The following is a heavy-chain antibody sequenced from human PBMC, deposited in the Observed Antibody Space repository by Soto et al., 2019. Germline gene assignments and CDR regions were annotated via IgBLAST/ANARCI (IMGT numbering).Heavy chain of an antibody. D-gene: IGHD2-15*01. CDR1: GGSISSYY. Sequence: QVQLQESGPGLVKPSETLSLTCTVSGGSISSYYWSWIRQPPGKGLEWIGYIYYSGSTNYNPSLNSRVTISVDTSKTQFSLKLSSVTAADTAVYYCARHRGGKPDQFDYWGPGTLVTVSS. V-gene: IGHV4-59*08. CDR3: ARHRGGKPDQFDY. CDR2: IYYSGST. J-gene: IGHJ4*02.